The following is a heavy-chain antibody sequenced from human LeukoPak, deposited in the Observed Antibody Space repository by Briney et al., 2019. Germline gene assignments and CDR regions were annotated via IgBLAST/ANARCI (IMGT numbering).Heavy chain of an antibody. Sequence: TFTXYFIXXXRQAPGQGLEWXXXINPNSGGTNYAQNFQGRVTMTRDTSISTAYMELSRLRSDDTAVYYCARVKNYYDSSGYLYYFDYWGQGTLVTVSS. J-gene: IGHJ4*02. CDR2: INPNSGGT. CDR3: ARVKNYYDSSGYLYYFDY. CDR1: TFTXYF. V-gene: IGHV1-2*02. D-gene: IGHD3-22*01.